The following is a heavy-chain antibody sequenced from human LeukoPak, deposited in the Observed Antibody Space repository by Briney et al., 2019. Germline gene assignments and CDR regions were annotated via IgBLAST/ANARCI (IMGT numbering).Heavy chain of an antibody. CDR2: ITSSSSSI. D-gene: IGHD6-19*01. CDR1: GFTFSSYE. J-gene: IGHJ4*02. CDR3: VSAAVAGTVY. Sequence: GGSLRLSCAASGFTFSSYEMNWVRQAPGKGLEWVSHITSSSSSIYYADSVKGRFTISRDNAKNSLYLQMNSLRDEDTAVYYCVSAAVAGTVYWGQGTLVTVSS. V-gene: IGHV3-48*02.